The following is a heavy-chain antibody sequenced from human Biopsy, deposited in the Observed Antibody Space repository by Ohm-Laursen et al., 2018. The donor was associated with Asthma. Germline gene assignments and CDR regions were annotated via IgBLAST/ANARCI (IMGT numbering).Heavy chain of an antibody. CDR2: INAGNGNT. Sequence: GASVKVSCKASGYTFTSYAMHWVRQAPGQRLEWMGWINAGNGNTKYSQKFQGRVTITRDTSASTAYMELSSLRSEDTAVYYCARMYYDILTGDLLTGPYYFDCWGQGTLVTVSS. D-gene: IGHD3-9*01. V-gene: IGHV1-3*01. CDR1: GYTFTSYA. CDR3: ARMYYDILTGDLLTGPYYFDC. J-gene: IGHJ4*02.